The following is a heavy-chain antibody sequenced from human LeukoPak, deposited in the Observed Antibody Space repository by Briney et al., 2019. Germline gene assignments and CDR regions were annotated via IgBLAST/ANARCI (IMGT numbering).Heavy chain of an antibody. CDR1: GGSFSGYY. D-gene: IGHD2-2*01. J-gene: IGHJ6*03. CDR2: INHSGST. V-gene: IGHV4-34*01. CDR3: ASVVVPAAIETYYMDV. Sequence: SETLSLTCAVSGGSFSGYYWSWIRQPPGKGLEWIGEINHSGSTNYNPSLKSRVTISVDTSKNQFSLKLSSVTAADTAVYYCASVVVPAAIETYYMDVWGKGTTVTVSS.